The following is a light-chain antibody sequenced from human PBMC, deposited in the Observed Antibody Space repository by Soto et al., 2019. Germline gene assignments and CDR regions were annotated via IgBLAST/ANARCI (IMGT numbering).Light chain of an antibody. CDR2: SNN. V-gene: IGLV1-44*01. CDR3: AAWDDSLNDVV. J-gene: IGLJ2*01. Sequence: QSVLTQPPSASGTPGQRVTISCSGSSSNIGSNTVNWYQQLPGTAPKLLIYSNNQRPSGVPDRFSGSKSGTSASLAISGLQADDEADYYCAAWDDSLNDVVFGGGTKLNVL. CDR1: SSNIGSNT.